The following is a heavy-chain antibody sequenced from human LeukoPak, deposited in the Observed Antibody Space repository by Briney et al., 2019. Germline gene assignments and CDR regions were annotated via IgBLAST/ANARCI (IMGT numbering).Heavy chain of an antibody. D-gene: IGHD2-2*01. Sequence: GASMKVSCKASGYTFTSYDINWVRQATGQGLEWMGWMNPNSGNTGYAQKFQGRVTITADESTSTAYMELSSLRSEDTAVYYCASGAAMPNFDYWGQGTLVTVSS. J-gene: IGHJ4*02. CDR3: ASGAAMPNFDY. V-gene: IGHV1-8*01. CDR1: GYTFTSYD. CDR2: MNPNSGNT.